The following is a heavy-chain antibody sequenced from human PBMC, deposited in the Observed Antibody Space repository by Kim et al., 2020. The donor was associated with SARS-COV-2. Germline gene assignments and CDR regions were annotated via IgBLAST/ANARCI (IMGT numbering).Heavy chain of an antibody. Sequence: GGSLRLSCAASEFSVSSNFMSWVRQAPGKGLEWVSVIYSGGSTYYADSVKGRFTISRDKSKNTLHLQMNSLRAEDTAVYYCARGLYDDFWSGYHTQYNW. V-gene: IGHV3-53*01. D-gene: IGHD3-3*01. CDR2: IYSGGST. J-gene: IGHJ2*01. CDR3: ARGLYDDFWSGYHTQYNW. CDR1: EFSVSSNF.